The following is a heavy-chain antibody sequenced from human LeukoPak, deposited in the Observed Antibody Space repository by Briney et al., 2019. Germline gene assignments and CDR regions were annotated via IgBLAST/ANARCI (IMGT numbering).Heavy chain of an antibody. J-gene: IGHJ5*02. Sequence: SGTLSLTCTVSGGSISSGDYYWSWIRQPPGKGLEWIGYIYYSGSTYYNPSLKSRVTISVDTSKNQFSLKLSSVTAADTAVYYCARVTEIPGWFDPWGQGTLVTVSS. CDR1: GGSISSGDYY. D-gene: IGHD2-21*01. V-gene: IGHV4-30-4*01. CDR3: ARVTEIPGWFDP. CDR2: IYYSGST.